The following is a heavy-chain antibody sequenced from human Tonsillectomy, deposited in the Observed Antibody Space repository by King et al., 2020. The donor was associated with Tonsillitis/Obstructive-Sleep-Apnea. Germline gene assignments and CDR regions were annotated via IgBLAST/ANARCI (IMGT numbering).Heavy chain of an antibody. V-gene: IGHV3-23*04. CDR3: AKCAPPPKRVATQGDAIDI. D-gene: IGHD5-12*01. J-gene: IGHJ3*02. CDR1: GFTFSSYA. Sequence: VQLVESGGGLVQPGGSLRLSCAASGFTFSSYAMSWVRQAPGKGLEWVSAISGSGGSTYYADSVKGRFTISRDNSKNTLYLQMNSLRAEDTAVYYCAKCAPPPKRVATQGDAIDIWGQGTIVTDSS. CDR2: ISGSGGST.